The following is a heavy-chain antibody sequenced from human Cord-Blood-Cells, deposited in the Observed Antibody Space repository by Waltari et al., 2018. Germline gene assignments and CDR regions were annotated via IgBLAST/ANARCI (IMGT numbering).Heavy chain of an antibody. Sequence: VRQATGQGLEWMGWMNPNSGNTGYAQKFQGRVTMTRNTSISTAYMELSSLRSEDTAMYYCARASQDHDSSGYYYYGMDVWGQGTTVTVSS. CDR2: MNPNSGNT. D-gene: IGHD3-22*01. V-gene: IGHV1-8*01. J-gene: IGHJ6*02. CDR3: ARASQDHDSSGYYYYGMDV.